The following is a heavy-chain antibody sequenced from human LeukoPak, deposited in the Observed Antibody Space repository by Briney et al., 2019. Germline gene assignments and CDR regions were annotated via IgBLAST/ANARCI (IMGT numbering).Heavy chain of an antibody. D-gene: IGHD5-12*01. CDR2: ISYDGSDK. CDR3: AREHDTEVATYDFDY. CDR1: GFTFSSYA. J-gene: IGHJ4*02. V-gene: IGHV3-30*04. Sequence: GRSLRLSCAASGFTFSSYAMHWVRQAPGKGLEWVALISYDGSDKYYADSVKGRFTISRDNSKNTLYLQMNSLRAEDTAVYYCAREHDTEVATYDFDYWGQGTLVTVSS.